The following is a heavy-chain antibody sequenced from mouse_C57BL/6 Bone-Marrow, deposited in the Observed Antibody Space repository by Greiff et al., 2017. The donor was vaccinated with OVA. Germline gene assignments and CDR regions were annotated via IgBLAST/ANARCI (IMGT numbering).Heavy chain of an antibody. CDR3: ARHGYYGSSSWFAY. CDR2: ISGGGGNT. D-gene: IGHD1-1*01. J-gene: IGHJ3*01. Sequence: EVKLMESGGGLVKPGGSLKLSCAASGFTFSSYTMSWVRQTPEKRLEWVATISGGGGNTYYPDSVKGRFTISRDNAKNTLYLQMSSLRSEDTALYYCARHGYYGSSSWFAYWGQGTLVTVSA. V-gene: IGHV5-9*01. CDR1: GFTFSSYT.